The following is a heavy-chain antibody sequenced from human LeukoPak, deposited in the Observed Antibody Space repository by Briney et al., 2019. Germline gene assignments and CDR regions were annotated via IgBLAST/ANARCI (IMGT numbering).Heavy chain of an antibody. D-gene: IGHD6-19*01. J-gene: IGHJ4*02. CDR2: ISAYNGNT. Sequence: ASVKVSCKASGYTFSSYGITWVRQAPGQGLEWMGWISAYNGNTNYAQKLQGRVTMTTDTSTSTAYMELRSLRSDGTAVYYCASFTVIGIAVAGTLDYWAREPWSPSPQ. CDR1: GYTFSSYG. V-gene: IGHV1-18*01. CDR3: ASFTVIGIAVAGTLDY.